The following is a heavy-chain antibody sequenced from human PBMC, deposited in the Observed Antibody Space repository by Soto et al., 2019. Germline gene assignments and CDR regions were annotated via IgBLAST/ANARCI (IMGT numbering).Heavy chain of an antibody. J-gene: IGHJ3*02. CDR1: GYTFTSYG. V-gene: IGHV1-18*01. CDR3: ARDLYDYIWGSYRPDAFDI. Sequence: ASVKVSCKASGYTFTSYGISWVRQAPGQGLEWMGWISAYNGNTNYAQKLQGRVTMTTDTSTSTAYMEPRSLRSDDTAVYYCARDLYDYIWGSYRPDAFDIWGQGTMVTVSS. CDR2: ISAYNGNT. D-gene: IGHD3-16*02.